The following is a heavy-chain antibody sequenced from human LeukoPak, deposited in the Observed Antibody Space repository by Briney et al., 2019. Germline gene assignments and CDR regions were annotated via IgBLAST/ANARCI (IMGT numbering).Heavy chain of an antibody. CDR2: IYPGDSDT. CDR3: ARRAVGATPGMDV. CDR1: GYSFTSYW. D-gene: IGHD1-26*01. V-gene: IGHV5-51*01. J-gene: IGHJ6*02. Sequence: GESPKISCKGSGYSFTSYWIGWVRQMPGKGLEWMGIIYPGDSDTRYSPSFQGQVTISADKSISTAYLQWSSLKASDTAMYYCARRAVGATPGMDVWGQGTTVTVSS.